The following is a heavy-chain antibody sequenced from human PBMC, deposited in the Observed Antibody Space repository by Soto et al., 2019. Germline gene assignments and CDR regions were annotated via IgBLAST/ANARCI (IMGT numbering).Heavy chain of an antibody. D-gene: IGHD6-6*01. CDR2: TYYRSKWYN. J-gene: IGHJ3*02. V-gene: IGHV6-1*01. Sequence: SAGYGNSIDMAACSFIRKSTSSGLEWLGRTYYRSKWYNDYAVSVKSRITINPDTSKNQFSLQLNSVTPEDTAVYYCARVIAARPERVFDILVQGTMVPVSS. CDR1: GYGNSIDMAA. CDR3: ARVIAARPERVFDI.